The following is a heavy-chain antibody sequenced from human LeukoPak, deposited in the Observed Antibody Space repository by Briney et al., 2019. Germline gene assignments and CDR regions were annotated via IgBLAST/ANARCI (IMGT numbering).Heavy chain of an antibody. CDR1: GFTFSSYA. D-gene: IGHD3-9*01. J-gene: IGHJ4*02. V-gene: IGHV3-23*01. Sequence: PGGSLRLSCAASGFTFSSYAMSWVRQAPGKGLEWVSAISGSGGTTYYADSVKGRFTISRDNSNTLYLQMNSLRAEDTAVYYCAKGITAAGYSKYYFDYWGQGTLVTVSS. CDR2: ISGSGGTT. CDR3: AKGITAAGYSKYYFDY.